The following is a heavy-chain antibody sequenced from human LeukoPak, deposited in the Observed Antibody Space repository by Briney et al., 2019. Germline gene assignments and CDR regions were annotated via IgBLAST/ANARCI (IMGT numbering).Heavy chain of an antibody. V-gene: IGHV1-69*13. Sequence: VKISCKVSGYTFTDYYMHWVRQAPGQGLEWMGGIIPIFGTANYAQKFQGRVTITADESTSTAYMELSSLRSEDTAVYYCARVRYCSSTSCEVPWGQGTLVTVSS. CDR1: GYTFTDYY. D-gene: IGHD2-2*01. CDR2: IIPIFGTA. CDR3: ARVRYCSSTSCEVP. J-gene: IGHJ5*02.